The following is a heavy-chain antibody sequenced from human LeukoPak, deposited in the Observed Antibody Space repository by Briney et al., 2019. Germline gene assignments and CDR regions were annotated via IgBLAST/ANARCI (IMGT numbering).Heavy chain of an antibody. D-gene: IGHD2-2*01. CDR2: ITSDSSTR. Sequence: PSETLSLTCDVYGGSLSDYCWTWIRQAPGQGLEWVSYITSDSSTRFYADSVKGRFTASRDNSKNTLYLQVNSLRAEDTAVYHCAEDKESSSYHMDVWGKGTTVAVSS. CDR1: GGSLSDYC. J-gene: IGHJ6*04. V-gene: IGHV3-48*01. CDR3: AEDKESSSYHMDV.